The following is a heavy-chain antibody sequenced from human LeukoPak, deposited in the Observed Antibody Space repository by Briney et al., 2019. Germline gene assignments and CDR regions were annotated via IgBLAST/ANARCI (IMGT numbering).Heavy chain of an antibody. CDR2: ISGSGGST. D-gene: IGHD5/OR15-5a*01. CDR3: AKLMDLRTSSYYYYYMDV. V-gene: IGHV3-23*01. J-gene: IGHJ6*03. CDR1: GFTFSSYS. Sequence: PGGSLRLSCAASGFTFSSYSMSWVRQAPGKGLQWVSAISGSGGSTYYADSVKGRFTISRDNSKNTLYLQMNSLRAEDTAVYYCAKLMDLRTSSYYYYYMDVWGEGTTVTISS.